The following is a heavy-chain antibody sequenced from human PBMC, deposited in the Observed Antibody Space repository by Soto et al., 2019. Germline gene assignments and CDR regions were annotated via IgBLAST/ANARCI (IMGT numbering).Heavy chain of an antibody. V-gene: IGHV4-31*03. CDR2: IYYSGST. Sequence: QVQLQESGPGLVKPSQTLSLTCTVSGGSISSGGYYWSWIRQHPGKGLEWIGYIYYSGSTYYNPSLKSRVTXXVXTXXNQFSLKLSSVTAADPAVYYCARAEWELPYWYFDLWGRGTLVTVSS. CDR1: GGSISSGGYY. CDR3: ARAEWELPYWYFDL. D-gene: IGHD1-26*01. J-gene: IGHJ2*01.